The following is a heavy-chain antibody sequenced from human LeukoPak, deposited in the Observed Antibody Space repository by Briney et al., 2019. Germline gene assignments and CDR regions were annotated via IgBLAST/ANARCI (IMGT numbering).Heavy chain of an antibody. D-gene: IGHD3-9*01. CDR1: GGSISSSSYY. V-gene: IGHV4-39*01. Sequence: SEALSLTCTVSGGSISSSSYYWGWIRQPPGKGLEWIGSIYYSGSTYYNPSLKIRVTISVDTSKNPFSLKLSSVTAADTAVYYCARTAPTVLRYFDWLLSPDGMDVWGQGTTVTVSS. CDR2: IYYSGST. CDR3: ARTAPTVLRYFDWLLSPDGMDV. J-gene: IGHJ6*02.